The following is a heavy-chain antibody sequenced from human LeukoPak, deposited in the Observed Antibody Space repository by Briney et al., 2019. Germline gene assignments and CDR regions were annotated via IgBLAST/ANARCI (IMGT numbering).Heavy chain of an antibody. V-gene: IGHV4-59*11. Sequence: PSETLSLTCTVSGGSISTHYWSWIRQPPGRGLEWIGYIYYSGSTNYNPSLKSRVTISVNTSKNQFSLKLNSVTAADTAVYYCARDLYSANFFDYWGQGTLVSVSS. CDR3: ARDLYSANFFDY. CDR1: GGSISTHY. CDR2: IYYSGST. J-gene: IGHJ4*02. D-gene: IGHD4-11*01.